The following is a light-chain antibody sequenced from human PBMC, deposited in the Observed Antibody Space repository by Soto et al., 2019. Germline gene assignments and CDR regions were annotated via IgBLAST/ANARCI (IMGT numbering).Light chain of an antibody. V-gene: IGLV2-14*03. CDR1: SSDVGGYNS. J-gene: IGLJ1*01. Sequence: QSALTQPAAGSGSPGQSITSSCTGTSSDVGGYNSVSWYQQHPGKAPQLIIYDVSDRPSGVSNRFSGSKSGNTASPTISGLQAEDEADYYCSSFSTSSTVVGTGTKLTVL. CDR2: DVS. CDR3: SSFSTSSTV.